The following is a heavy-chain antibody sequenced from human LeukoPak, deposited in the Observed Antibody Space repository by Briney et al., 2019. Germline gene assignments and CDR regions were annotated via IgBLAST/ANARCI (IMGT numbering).Heavy chain of an antibody. V-gene: IGHV3-74*01. CDR1: GFTFSTYW. J-gene: IGHJ5*02. Sequence: PGGSLRLSCAASGFTFSTYWMHWVRQAPGKGLVWVSRIKSDGSTTDYADSVKGRFTISRDNAKNTLYLQMNSLRAEDTAVYYCVRGPAAMGWFDPWGQGTLVTVSS. D-gene: IGHD2-2*01. CDR3: VRGPAAMGWFDP. CDR2: IKSDGSTT.